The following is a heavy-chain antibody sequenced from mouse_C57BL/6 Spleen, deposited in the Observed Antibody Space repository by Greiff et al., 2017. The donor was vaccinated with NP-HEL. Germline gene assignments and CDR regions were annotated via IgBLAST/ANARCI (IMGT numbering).Heavy chain of an antibody. J-gene: IGHJ4*01. CDR2: IRNKANGYTT. CDR1: GFTFTDYY. Sequence: EVKLVESGGGLVQPGGSLSLSCAASGFTFTDYYMSWVRQPPGKALEWLGFIRNKANGYTTEYSASVKGRFTISRDNSQSILYLQMNALRAEDSATYYCARSYYGSSGMDYWGQGTSVTVAS. D-gene: IGHD1-1*01. CDR3: ARSYYGSSGMDY. V-gene: IGHV7-3*01.